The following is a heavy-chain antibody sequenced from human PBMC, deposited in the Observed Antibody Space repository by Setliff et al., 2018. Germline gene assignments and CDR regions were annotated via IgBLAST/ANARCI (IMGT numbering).Heavy chain of an antibody. J-gene: IGHJ6*03. V-gene: IGHV4-4*07. Sequence: SQTLSLTCTVSGGSISSYYWSWIRQPAGKGLEWIGPIYIGGGANYNPPLRSRVTMSIDTSKNQFSLKLNSVTAAEMAVYYCAREQWLDPPGYYYMDVWAKGTTVTVSS. CDR2: IYIGGGA. D-gene: IGHD6-19*01. CDR1: GGSISSYY. CDR3: AREQWLDPPGYYYMDV.